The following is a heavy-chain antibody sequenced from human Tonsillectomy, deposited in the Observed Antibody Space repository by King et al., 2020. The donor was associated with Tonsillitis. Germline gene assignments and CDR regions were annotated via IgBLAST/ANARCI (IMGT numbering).Heavy chain of an antibody. CDR3: ANLNGPVAVAGDDAFDI. CDR1: GFTFSSYG. J-gene: IGHJ3*02. Sequence: VQLVESGGGVVQPGRSLRLSCAASGFTFSSYGVHWVRQAPGKGLEWVAIISYDGINKYYTDSVKGRFTISRDNSKNTLYLQMNSLRTEDTAVYYCANLNGPVAVAGDDAFDIWGQGTMVTVSS. D-gene: IGHD6-19*01. CDR2: ISYDGINK. V-gene: IGHV3-30*18.